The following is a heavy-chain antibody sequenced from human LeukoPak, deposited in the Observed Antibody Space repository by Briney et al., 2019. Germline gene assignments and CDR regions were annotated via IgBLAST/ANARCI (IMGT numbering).Heavy chain of an antibody. D-gene: IGHD2-2*02. J-gene: IGHJ3*02. CDR1: GGTFSSYA. V-gene: IGHV1-69*13. CDR3: ARLYFSTYCSSTSCYRLHAFDI. CDR2: IIPIFGTA. Sequence: ASVKVSCKAPGGTFSSYAISWVRQAPGQGLEWMGGIIPIFGTANYAQKFQGRVAITADESTSTAYMELSSLRSEDTAVYYCARLYFSTYCSSTSCYRLHAFDIWGQGTMVTVSS.